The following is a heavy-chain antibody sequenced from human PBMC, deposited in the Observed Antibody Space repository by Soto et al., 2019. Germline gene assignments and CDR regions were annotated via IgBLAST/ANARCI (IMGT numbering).Heavy chain of an antibody. CDR1: GYTFTSYA. CDR3: ARAFWSGYTPFAY. J-gene: IGHJ4*02. Sequence: ASVKVSCKASGYTFTSYAMHWVRQAPGQRIEWMGWINAGNGNTKYSQKFQGRVTFTRDTSASTAYMELSSLRFEDTAVYYCARAFWSGYTPFAYWGQGTLVTVSS. D-gene: IGHD3-3*01. V-gene: IGHV1-3*01. CDR2: INAGNGNT.